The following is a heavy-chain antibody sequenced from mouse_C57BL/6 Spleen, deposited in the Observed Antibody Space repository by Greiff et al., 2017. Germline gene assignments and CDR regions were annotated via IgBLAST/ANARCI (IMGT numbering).Heavy chain of an antibody. V-gene: IGHV5-9*01. CDR3: ARHRGDYGSSSWFAY. Sequence: EVMLVESGGGLVKPGGSLKLSCAASGFTFSSYTMSWVRQTPEKRLEWVATISGGGGNTYYPDSVKGRFTVSRDNAKNTLYLQMSSLRSEDTALYYGARHRGDYGSSSWFAYWGQGTLVTVSA. CDR2: ISGGGGNT. D-gene: IGHD1-1*01. J-gene: IGHJ3*01. CDR1: GFTFSSYT.